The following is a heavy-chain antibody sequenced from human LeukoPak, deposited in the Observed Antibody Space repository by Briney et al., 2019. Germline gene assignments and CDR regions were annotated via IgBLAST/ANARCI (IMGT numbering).Heavy chain of an antibody. CDR3: ATDQGTAASGGAKGRFDY. Sequence: GGSLRLSWAAAGFTFSKYAVSWVRQAPGKGLEWVAVIWVDGSNSYCAESVKGRFTISRDNSKNTLYLQINSLRADDTAVYYCATDQGTAASGGAKGRFDYWGQGSLVTVSS. V-gene: IGHV3-33*07. CDR1: GFTFSKYA. CDR2: IWVDGSNS. D-gene: IGHD2-21*01. J-gene: IGHJ4*02.